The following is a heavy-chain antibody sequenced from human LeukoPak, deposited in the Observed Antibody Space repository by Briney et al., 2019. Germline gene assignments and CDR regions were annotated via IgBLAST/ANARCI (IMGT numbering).Heavy chain of an antibody. D-gene: IGHD5-18*01. CDR3: ARHRGYSYGQYYFDY. CDR2: IYPGDSDT. J-gene: IGHJ4*02. CDR1: GYIFTSYW. Sequence: GESLKISCQGSGYIFTSYWIGWVRQLPGKGLEWMGIIYPGDSDTRYSPSFQGQVTISADKSISTAYLQWSSLKASDTAMYYCARHRGYSYGQYYFDYWGQGTLVTVSS. V-gene: IGHV5-51*01.